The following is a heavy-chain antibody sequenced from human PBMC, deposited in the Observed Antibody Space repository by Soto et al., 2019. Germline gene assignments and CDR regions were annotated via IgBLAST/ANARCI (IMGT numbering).Heavy chain of an antibody. V-gene: IGHV1-69*01. J-gene: IGHJ6*02. D-gene: IGHD2-15*01. CDR2: IIPIFGTA. CDR1: GGTFSSYA. CDR3: ARGGFEVVDATPRYDDYYGMDV. Sequence: GGSLRLSCAASGGTFSSYAISWVRQAPGQRLEWMRGIIPIFGTANYAQKFQGRVTITADESTSTAYMELSSLRSEDTAVYYWARGGFEVVDATPRYDDYYGMDVWGQGTTVTVSS.